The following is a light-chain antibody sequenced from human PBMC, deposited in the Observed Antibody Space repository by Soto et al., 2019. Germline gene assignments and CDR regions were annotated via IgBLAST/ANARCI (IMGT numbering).Light chain of an antibody. CDR3: QSYDSSLSGWV. Sequence: QLVLTQPPSVSGAPGQRVTISCTGSSSNIGAGYDVHWYQQLPGTAPKLLIYGNSNRPSGVPDRFSGSKSGTSASLAITGLQAEDEAHYYCQSYDSSLSGWVFGRGTKLTVL. CDR2: GNS. V-gene: IGLV1-40*01. CDR1: SSNIGAGYD. J-gene: IGLJ2*01.